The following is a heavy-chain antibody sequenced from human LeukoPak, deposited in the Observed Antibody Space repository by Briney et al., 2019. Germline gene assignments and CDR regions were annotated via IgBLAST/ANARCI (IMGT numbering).Heavy chain of an antibody. CDR3: ARHGQDLLLVDY. CDR1: GGSISSGGYY. J-gene: IGHJ4*02. D-gene: IGHD2-15*01. Sequence: SETLSLTCTVSGGSISSGGYYWSWIRQHPGKGLEWIGYIYYSGSTYYNPSLKSRVTISVDTSKNQFSLKLSSVTAADTAVYYCARHGQDLLLVDYWGQGTLVTVSS. CDR2: IYYSGST. V-gene: IGHV4-31*03.